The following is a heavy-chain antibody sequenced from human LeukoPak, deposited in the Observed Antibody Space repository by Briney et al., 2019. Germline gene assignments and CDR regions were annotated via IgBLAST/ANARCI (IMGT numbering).Heavy chain of an antibody. D-gene: IGHD2-2*01. CDR1: GYTFSIYG. CDR2: ISAYNGNT. J-gene: IGHJ4*02. Sequence: ASVKVSCKASGYTFSIYGFSWVRQAPGQGLEWMGWISAYNGNTNYAQKFQGRVTMTTDTSTSTAHMELRSLRSEDTAVYYCASRGLIKRYCSSTSCYEGTYYFDYWGQGTLVTVSS. CDR3: ASRGLIKRYCSSTSCYEGTYYFDY. V-gene: IGHV1-18*01.